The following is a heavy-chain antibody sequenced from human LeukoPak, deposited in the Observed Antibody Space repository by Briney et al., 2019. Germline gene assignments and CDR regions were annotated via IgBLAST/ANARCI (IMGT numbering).Heavy chain of an antibody. CDR2: INPNSGGT. D-gene: IGHD2-2*02. CDR3: ARGGAVVPAAIHEMVY. V-gene: IGHV1-2*02. CDR1: GYTFTGYY. J-gene: IGHJ4*02. Sequence: ASVKVSCKASGYTFTGYYMHWVRQAPGQGLEWMGWINPNSGGTNYAQKFQGRVTMTRDTSISTAYMELSRLRSDDTAVYYCARGGAVVPAAIHEMVYWGQGTLVTVSS.